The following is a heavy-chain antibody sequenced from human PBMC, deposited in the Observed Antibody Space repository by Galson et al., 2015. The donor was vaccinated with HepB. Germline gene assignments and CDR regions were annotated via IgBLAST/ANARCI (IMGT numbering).Heavy chain of an antibody. CDR2: IYWDDDK. V-gene: IGHV2-5*02. CDR1: GFSLSTNEVG. J-gene: IGHJ4*02. CDR3: AHSVRGPLDY. D-gene: IGHD3/OR15-3a*01. Sequence: PALVKPTQTLTLTCTFSGFSLSTNEVGVGWIRQPPGKALEWLGFIYWDDDKRYSPSMKSRVSITKDTSKNRVVLIMTNMDPVDTATYYCAHSVRGPLDYWGQGTVVTVSS.